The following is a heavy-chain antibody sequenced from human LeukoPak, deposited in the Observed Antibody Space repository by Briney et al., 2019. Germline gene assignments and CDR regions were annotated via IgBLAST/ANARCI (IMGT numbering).Heavy chain of an antibody. J-gene: IGHJ4*02. V-gene: IGHV4-59*01. CDR1: GGSISSYY. CDR2: IYYSGST. Sequence: SETLSLTCTVSGGSISSYYWSWIRQPPGKGPEWIGYIYYSGSTNYNPSLKSRVTISVDTSKNQFSLKLSSVTAADTAVYYCARSIYDSSGYYGWGQGTLVTVSS. D-gene: IGHD3-22*01. CDR3: ARSIYDSSGYYG.